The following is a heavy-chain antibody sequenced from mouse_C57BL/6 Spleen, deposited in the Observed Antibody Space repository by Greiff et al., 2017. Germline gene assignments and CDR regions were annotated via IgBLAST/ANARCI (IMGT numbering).Heavy chain of an antibody. J-gene: IGHJ4*01. CDR2: ISYDGSN. Sequence: EVQLQESGPGLVKPSQSLSLTCSVTGYSITSGYYWNWIRQFPGNKLEWMGYISYDGSNNYNPSLKNRISITRDTSKNQFFLKLNSVTTEDTATYYCANAYYSKGYAMDYWGQGTSVTVSS. CDR3: ANAYYSKGYAMDY. CDR1: GYSITSGYY. V-gene: IGHV3-6*01. D-gene: IGHD2-5*01.